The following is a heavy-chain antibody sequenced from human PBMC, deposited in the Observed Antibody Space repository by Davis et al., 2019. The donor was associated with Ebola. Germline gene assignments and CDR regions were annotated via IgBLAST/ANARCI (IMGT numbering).Heavy chain of an antibody. V-gene: IGHV1-69*10. D-gene: IGHD4-17*01. CDR2: IIPILGIA. Sequence: SVKVSCKASGGTFSSYAISWVRQAPGQGLEWMGGIIPILGIANYAQKFQGRVTITADKSTSTAYMELRSLRSDDTAVYYCARKTTVTTPDYYYYYGMDVWGQGTTVTVSS. CDR3: ARKTTVTTPDYYYYYGMDV. J-gene: IGHJ6*02. CDR1: GGTFSSYA.